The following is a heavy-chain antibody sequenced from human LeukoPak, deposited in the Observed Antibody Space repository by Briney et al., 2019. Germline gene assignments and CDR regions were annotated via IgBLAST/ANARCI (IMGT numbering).Heavy chain of an antibody. CDR3: AAPAGTNY. D-gene: IGHD6-13*01. V-gene: IGHV3-30*04. J-gene: IGHJ4*02. CDR1: GFTFSSYA. Sequence: PGRSLRLSWAASGFTFSSYAMHWVRQAPDKGLEWVAVISYDGSNKYYADSVKGRFTISRDNSKNTLYLQMNSLRAEDTAVYYCAAPAGTNYWGQGTLVTVSS. CDR2: ISYDGSNK.